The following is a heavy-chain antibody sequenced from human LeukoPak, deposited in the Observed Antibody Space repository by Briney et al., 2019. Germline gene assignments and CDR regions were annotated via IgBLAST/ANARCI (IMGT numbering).Heavy chain of an antibody. Sequence: SETLSLTCTVSDGSIGSYYWSWIRQPPGKGLEWIGYIYYTGSTNYNPSLKSRVTISVDTSKNQFSLKLSSVTAADTAVYYCARRNGYYDGFDYWGQGTLVTVSS. J-gene: IGHJ4*02. CDR3: ARRNGYYDGFDY. CDR1: DGSIGSYY. V-gene: IGHV4-59*01. D-gene: IGHD3-3*01. CDR2: IYYTGST.